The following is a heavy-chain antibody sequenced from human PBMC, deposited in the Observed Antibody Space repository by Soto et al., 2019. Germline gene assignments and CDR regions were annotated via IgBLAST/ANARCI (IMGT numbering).Heavy chain of an antibody. CDR3: ARDPREYYFDY. J-gene: IGHJ4*02. CDR2: ISSSGSTI. CDR1: GFTFSDYY. Sequence: TGGSLRLSCAASGFTFSDYYMSWIRQAPGKGLERVSYISSSGSTIYYADSVKGRFTISRDNAKNSLYLQMNSLRAEDTAVYYCARDPREYYFDYWGQGTLVTVSS. V-gene: IGHV3-11*01.